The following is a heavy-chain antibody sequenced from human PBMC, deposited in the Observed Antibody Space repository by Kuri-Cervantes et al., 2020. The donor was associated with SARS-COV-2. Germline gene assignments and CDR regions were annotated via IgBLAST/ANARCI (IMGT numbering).Heavy chain of an antibody. D-gene: IGHD2-15*01. CDR2: MKEDGSEK. CDR1: GFTFSSYG. Sequence: GGSLRLSCEASGFTFSSYGMSWVRQAPGKGLEWVANMKEDGSEKYYVDSVRGRFTISRDNAKNSLYLQMNTLRAEDTAVYYCARDASWALGLWGQGTLVTVSS. V-gene: IGHV3-7*05. CDR3: ARDASWALGL. J-gene: IGHJ4*02.